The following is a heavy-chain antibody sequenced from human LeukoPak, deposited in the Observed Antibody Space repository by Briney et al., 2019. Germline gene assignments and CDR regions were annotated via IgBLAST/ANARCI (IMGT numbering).Heavy chain of an antibody. D-gene: IGHD6-6*01. V-gene: IGHV1-69*13. Sequence: SVKVSCKASGGTFSSYAISWVRQAPGQGLEWMGGIIPIFGTANYAQKFQGRVTITADESTSTAYMELSSLRSEDTAVYYCASTYSSSWPHAFDIWGKGTMVTVSS. CDR2: IIPIFGTA. CDR3: ASTYSSSWPHAFDI. CDR1: GGTFSSYA. J-gene: IGHJ3*02.